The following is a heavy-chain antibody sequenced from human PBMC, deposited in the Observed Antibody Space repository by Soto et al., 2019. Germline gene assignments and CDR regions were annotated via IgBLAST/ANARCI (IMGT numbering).Heavy chain of an antibody. V-gene: IGHV1-18*01. D-gene: IGHD3-10*01. J-gene: IGHJ4*02. CDR1: GYTFTNYA. CDR3: ARDGRITVVRGPMPFDY. CDR2: ISAYNGNT. Sequence: ASVKVSCKASGYTFTNYAISWVRQAPGQGLEWTGWISAYNGNTKSAEKFQGRVTMTTDTSTSTAYMELRSLRSDDTALYYCARDGRITVVRGPMPFDYWGQGTMVTVSS.